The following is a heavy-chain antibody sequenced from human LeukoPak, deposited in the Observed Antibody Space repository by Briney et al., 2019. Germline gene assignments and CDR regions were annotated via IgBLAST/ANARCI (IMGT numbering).Heavy chain of an antibody. CDR2: IYYSGST. Sequence: PSETLSLTCTVSGGSISSSSYYWGWIRQPPGTGLEWIGSIYYSGSTYYNPSLKSRVTISVDTSKNQFSLKLSSVTAADTAVYYCASGLRFLEWFQNFDYWGQGTLVTVSS. V-gene: IGHV4-39*01. J-gene: IGHJ4*02. D-gene: IGHD3-3*01. CDR3: ASGLRFLEWFQNFDY. CDR1: GGSISSSSYY.